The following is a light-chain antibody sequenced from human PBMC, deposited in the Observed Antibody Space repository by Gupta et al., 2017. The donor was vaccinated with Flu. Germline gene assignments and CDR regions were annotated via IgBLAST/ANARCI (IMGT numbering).Light chain of an antibody. CDR3: QQYDDWLLT. CDR1: QSVRSN. Sequence: IVLTQSPATLSVSPGERATLSCRASQSVRSNLAWYQQKPGQAPRLLIYGASTRATGIPARFSGSGSGTEFTLTIGSLQSEDFAVYYCQQYDDWLLTFGQGTKVEI. J-gene: IGKJ1*01. V-gene: IGKV3-15*01. CDR2: GAS.